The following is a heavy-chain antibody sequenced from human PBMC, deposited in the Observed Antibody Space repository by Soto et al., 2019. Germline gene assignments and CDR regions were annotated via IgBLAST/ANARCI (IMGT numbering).Heavy chain of an antibody. CDR3: AKASEPGGPYFPLWF. D-gene: IGHD2-8*02. CDR2: ISGSGGST. CDR1: GCTFSSYG. J-gene: IGHJ4*02. V-gene: IGHV3-23*01. Sequence: GGSLRLSCAASGCTFSSYGMSWVRQAPGKGLEWVSSISGSGGSTYYADSVKGRFTISRDNSKNTLYLQMNSLRAEDTAVYYCAKASEPGGPYFPLWFWGQGTLVTVSS.